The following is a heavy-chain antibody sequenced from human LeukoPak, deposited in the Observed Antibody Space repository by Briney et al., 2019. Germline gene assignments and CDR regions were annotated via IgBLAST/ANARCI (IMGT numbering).Heavy chain of an antibody. CDR2: IYYSGST. CDR1: GGSISSGGYY. CDR3: ARADKYYDSSGIDY. V-gene: IGHV4-31*03. Sequence: SETLSLTCTVSGGSISSGGYYWSWIRQHPGKGLEWIGYIYYSGSTYYNPSLKSRATISVDTSKNQFSLKLSSVTAADTAVYYCARADKYYDSSGIDYWGQGTLVTVSS. D-gene: IGHD3-22*01. J-gene: IGHJ4*02.